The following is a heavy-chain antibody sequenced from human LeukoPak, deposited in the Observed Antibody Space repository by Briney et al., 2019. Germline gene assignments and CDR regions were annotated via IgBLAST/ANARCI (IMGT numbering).Heavy chain of an antibody. CDR1: GGSFSSYY. Sequence: SETLSLTCAVYGGSFSSYYWSWIRQPPGKGLEWIGEINHSGSTNYNPSLKSRVTISVDTSKNQFSLKLSSVTAADTAVYCCARGPYYDRQRAFDIWGQGTMVTVSS. J-gene: IGHJ3*02. V-gene: IGHV4-34*01. CDR2: INHSGST. CDR3: ARGPYYDRQRAFDI. D-gene: IGHD3-22*01.